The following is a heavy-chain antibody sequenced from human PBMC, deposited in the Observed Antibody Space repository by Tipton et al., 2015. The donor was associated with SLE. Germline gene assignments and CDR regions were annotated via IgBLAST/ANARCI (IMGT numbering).Heavy chain of an antibody. V-gene: IGHV4-59*08. Sequence: TLSLTCTVSGGSISSHYWSWIRQPPGKGLEWIGSIYHSGSTYYNPSLKSRVTISVDTSKNQFSLKLSSVTAADTAVYYCARQSVHFRVRGVIFQNYYYYYGMDVWGQGTTVTVSS. D-gene: IGHD3-10*01. CDR2: IYHSGST. CDR3: ARQSVHFRVRGVIFQNYYYYYGMDV. CDR1: GGSISSHY. J-gene: IGHJ6*02.